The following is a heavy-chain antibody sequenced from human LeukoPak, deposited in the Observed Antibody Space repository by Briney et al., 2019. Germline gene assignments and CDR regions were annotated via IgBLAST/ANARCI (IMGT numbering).Heavy chain of an antibody. D-gene: IGHD1-7*01. CDR1: GFTFSSYW. CDR3: ARYNWNSAPFDY. J-gene: IGHJ4*02. V-gene: IGHV3-74*01. Sequence: GVSLRLSCAASGFTFSSYWMHWVRQAPGKGLVWVSRINSDGSSTSYADSVKGRFTISRDSAKNTLYLEMNSLRAEDTAVYYCARYNWNSAPFDYWGQGTLVTVSS. CDR2: INSDGSST.